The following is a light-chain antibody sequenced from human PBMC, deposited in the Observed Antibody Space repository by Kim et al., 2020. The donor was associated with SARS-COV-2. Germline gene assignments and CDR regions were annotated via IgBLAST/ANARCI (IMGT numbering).Light chain of an antibody. V-gene: IGKV3-11*01. CDR1: QSVSSY. Sequence: EIVLTQSPATLSLSPGERATLSCRASQSVSSYLAWYQQKPGQAPRLLIYDASNRATGIPARFSGNGSGTDFTLTISSLEPEDFAVYYCQQRSNWPPAFGQGTKLEI. J-gene: IGKJ2*01. CDR3: QQRSNWPPA. CDR2: DAS.